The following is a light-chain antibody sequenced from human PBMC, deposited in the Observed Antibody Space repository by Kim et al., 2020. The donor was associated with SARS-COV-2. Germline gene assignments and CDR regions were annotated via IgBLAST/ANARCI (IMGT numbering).Light chain of an antibody. Sequence: LGQTVRITCKGDSLRSYYAGAYQQQPRQAPVLVIYGKDNQTPAIPARFSGSSSGNTASSTITGAQAEEEADDYYNSSDRSGNHLRVFGGGTQLTVL. CDR2: GKD. CDR3: NSSDRSGNHLRV. J-gene: IGLJ2*01. CDR1: SLRSYY. V-gene: IGLV3-19*01.